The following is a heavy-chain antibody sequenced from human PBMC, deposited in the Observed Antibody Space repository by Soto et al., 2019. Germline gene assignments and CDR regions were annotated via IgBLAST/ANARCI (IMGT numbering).Heavy chain of an antibody. CDR2: IYYSGST. V-gene: IGHV4-39*01. D-gene: IGHD6-13*01. CDR1: GGSISSSSYY. Sequence: SETLSLTCTVSGGSISSSSYYWGWTRQPPGKGLEWIGSIYYSGSTYYNPSLKSRVTISVDTSKNQFSLKLSSVTAADTAVYYCARWRNSGIAAAGGTEFDPWGQGTLVTVSS. J-gene: IGHJ5*02. CDR3: ARWRNSGIAAAGGTEFDP.